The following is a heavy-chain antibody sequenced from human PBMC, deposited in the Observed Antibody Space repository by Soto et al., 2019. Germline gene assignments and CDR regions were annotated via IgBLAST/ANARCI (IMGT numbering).Heavy chain of an antibody. CDR3: AKAPHIVVVPSHFDY. J-gene: IGHJ4*02. CDR2: ISGSGGST. CDR1: GFTFSSYA. Sequence: EVQLLESGGGLVQPGGSLRLSCAASGFTFSSYAMSWVRQAPGKGLEWVSAISGSGGSTYYADSVKGPFTISRDNSNNTLYLQMNRLRAEDTAVYYCAKAPHIVVVPSHFDYWGQGTLVPVSS. V-gene: IGHV3-23*01. D-gene: IGHD2-2*01.